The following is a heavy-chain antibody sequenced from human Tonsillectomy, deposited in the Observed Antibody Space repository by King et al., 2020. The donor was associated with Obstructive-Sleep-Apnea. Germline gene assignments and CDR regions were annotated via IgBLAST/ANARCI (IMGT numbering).Heavy chain of an antibody. Sequence: HLQLQESGPGLVKPSETLSLTCTVSGGSISSSSYYWGWIRQPPGKGLEWIGSIYYSGSTYYNPSLKSRVTISVDTSKNQFSLKLSSVTAADTAVYYCARDGPPGRGATGWGQGTLVTVSS. CDR2: IYYSGST. J-gene: IGHJ4*02. CDR1: GGSISSSSYY. V-gene: IGHV4-39*07. D-gene: IGHD1-26*01. CDR3: ARDGPPGRGATG.